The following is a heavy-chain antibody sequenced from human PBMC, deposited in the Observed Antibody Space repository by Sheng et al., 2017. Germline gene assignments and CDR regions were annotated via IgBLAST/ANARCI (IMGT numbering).Heavy chain of an antibody. D-gene: IGHD5-12*01. CDR3: ARGNMDGYNPH. Sequence: QVQLVQSGAEVKKPGSSVKVSCKASGGTFSSYTISWVRQAPGQGLEWMGRIIPILGIANYAQKFQGRVTITADKSTSTAYMELSSLRSEDTAVYYCARGNMDGYNPHWGQGTLVTVSS. CDR1: GGTFSSYT. V-gene: IGHV1-69*02. J-gene: IGHJ4*02. CDR2: IIPILGIA.